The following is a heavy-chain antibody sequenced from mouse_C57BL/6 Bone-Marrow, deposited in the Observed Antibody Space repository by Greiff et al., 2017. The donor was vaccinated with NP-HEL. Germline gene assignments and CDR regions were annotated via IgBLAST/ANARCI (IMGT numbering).Heavy chain of an antibody. D-gene: IGHD1-1*01. CDR2: IDPSDSYT. Sequence: QVQLQQPGAELVKPGASVKLSCKASGYTFTSYWMPWVKQRPGQGLEWIGEIDPSDSYTNYNQKFKGKATLTVDTSSSTAYMQLSSLTSEDSAVYYCTTVEGDFDYWGQGTTLTVSS. CDR1: GYTFTSYW. CDR3: TTVEGDFDY. V-gene: IGHV1-50*01. J-gene: IGHJ2*01.